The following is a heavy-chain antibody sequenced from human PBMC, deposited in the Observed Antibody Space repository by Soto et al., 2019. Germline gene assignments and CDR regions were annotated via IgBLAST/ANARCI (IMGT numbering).Heavy chain of an antibody. D-gene: IGHD3-10*01. CDR3: ARTPRVWFGELDYYGMDV. V-gene: IGHV3-30-3*01. J-gene: IGHJ6*02. CDR2: ISYDGSNK. CDR1: GFTYSSYA. Sequence: QVQLVESGGGVVQPGRSLRLSCAASGFTYSSYAMHWVRQAPGKGLEWVAVISYDGSNKYYADSVKGRFTISRDNSKNSLYLQMNSLRAEDTAGYYCARTPRVWFGELDYYGMDVWGQGTTVTVSS.